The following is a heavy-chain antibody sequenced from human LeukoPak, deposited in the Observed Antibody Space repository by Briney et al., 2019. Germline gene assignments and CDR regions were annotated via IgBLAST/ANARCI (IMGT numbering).Heavy chain of an antibody. CDR1: GGSISSSSYY. CDR2: IYYRAHT. CDR3: ARHQWHYYYYMGV. J-gene: IGHJ6*03. D-gene: IGHD6-19*01. Sequence: ESLSLTCTVSGGSISSSSYYWGLIRQPPGKGLEWIGSIYYRAHTYYNPSLKSRGVTISVDTSKNQFSLRLSSVTAADTAVYYCARHQWHYYYYMGVWGKGSTVCVSS. V-gene: IGHV4-39*01.